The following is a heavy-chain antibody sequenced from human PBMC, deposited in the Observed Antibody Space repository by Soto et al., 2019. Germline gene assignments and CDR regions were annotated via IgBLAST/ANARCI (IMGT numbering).Heavy chain of an antibody. CDR2: SSYTGNT. CDR1: GGSISNYY. J-gene: IGHJ4*02. CDR3: ARPDSSSWAAPFGS. V-gene: IGHV4-39*01. Sequence: SETLSLTCLVSGGSISNYYWGWIRQPPGKGLQWIGSSSYTGNTYFNPSLRSRVTISFDTSKNQFSLRLTSVTASDTAVYYCARPDSSSWAAPFGSWGQGTLVTVSS. D-gene: IGHD6-13*01.